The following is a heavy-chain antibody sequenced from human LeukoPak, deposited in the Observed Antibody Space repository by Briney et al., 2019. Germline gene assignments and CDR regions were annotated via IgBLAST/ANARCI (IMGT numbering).Heavy chain of an antibody. CDR1: GFTFDDYG. CDR2: INWNGGST. CDR3: ARDWSYYDFRSGYYSYYYMDV. Sequence: GGSLRLSCAASGFTFDDYGMSWVRHAPGKGLEWVSGINWNGGSTGYADSVKGRFTISRDNAKNSLYLQMNSLRAEDTALYYCARDWSYYDFRSGYYSYYYMDVWGKGTTVTVSS. V-gene: IGHV3-20*04. J-gene: IGHJ6*03. D-gene: IGHD3-3*01.